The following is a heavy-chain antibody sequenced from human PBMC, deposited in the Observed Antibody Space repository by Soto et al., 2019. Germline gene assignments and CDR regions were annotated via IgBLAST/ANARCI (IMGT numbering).Heavy chain of an antibody. CDR1: GGSFSGYY. V-gene: IGHV4-34*02. Sequence: QVQLQQWGAGLLKPSETLSLSCAAYGGSFSGYYWSWIRQPPGKGLEWIGEINHSGSTNYNPSLKSRVTISVATSKNQFSLKLSSVTAADTAIYYCARGGAARPGRWWFDPWGQGALVTVSS. CDR3: ARGGAARPGRWWFDP. CDR2: INHSGST. J-gene: IGHJ5*02. D-gene: IGHD6-6*01.